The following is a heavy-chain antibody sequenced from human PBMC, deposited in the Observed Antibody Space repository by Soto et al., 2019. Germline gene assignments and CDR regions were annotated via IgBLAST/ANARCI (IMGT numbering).Heavy chain of an antibody. Sequence: GGSLRLSCAASGFRFTNYSMNWVRQAPGKGLEYVSSISSNGGSTYYANSVKGRFTISRDNSKNTLYLQMGSLRAEDMAVYYCARGGEVVAATPGGYWGQGTLVTVSS. D-gene: IGHD2-15*01. CDR3: ARGGEVVAATPGGY. J-gene: IGHJ4*02. CDR2: ISSNGGST. CDR1: GFRFTNYS. V-gene: IGHV3-64*01.